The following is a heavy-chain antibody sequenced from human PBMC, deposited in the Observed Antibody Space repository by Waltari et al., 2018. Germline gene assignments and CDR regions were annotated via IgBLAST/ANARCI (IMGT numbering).Heavy chain of an antibody. CDR2: ISSSGPTI. Sequence: EVQLVESGGGLVQPGGSLRLSCAASVFSVSEYGMNWVRQAPGKGLELLSFISSSGPTIHYADSVKGRFTVSRDNTKNSLSLQLNSLRAEDTAVYYCARVWGVTTSDFWGQGTLVTVSS. V-gene: IGHV3-48*03. J-gene: IGHJ4*02. CDR1: VFSVSEYG. D-gene: IGHD4-17*01. CDR3: ARVWGVTTSDF.